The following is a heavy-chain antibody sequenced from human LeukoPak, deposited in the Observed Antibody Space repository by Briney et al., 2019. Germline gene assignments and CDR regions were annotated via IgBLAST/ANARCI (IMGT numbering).Heavy chain of an antibody. D-gene: IGHD5-18*01. CDR2: ISSSSSTI. V-gene: IGHV3-48*02. CDR1: GFTFSGYS. CDR3: ARLGYGYGAFDI. Sequence: GGSLRLSCAASGFTFSGYSMNWVRQAPGKGLEWVSYISSSSSTIYYADSVKGRFTISRDNAKNSPYLQMNSLRDEDTAVYYCARLGYGYGAFDIWGQGTMVTVSS. J-gene: IGHJ3*02.